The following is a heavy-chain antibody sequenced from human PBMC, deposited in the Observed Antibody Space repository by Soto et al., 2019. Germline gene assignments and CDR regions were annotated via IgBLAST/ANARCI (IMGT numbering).Heavy chain of an antibody. J-gene: IGHJ4*02. CDR2: IYHSGST. V-gene: IGHV4-4*02. Sequence: QVQLQESGPGLVKPSGTLSLTCAVSGGSISSSNWWSWVRQPPGKGLGWIGEIYHSGSTNYNPSHKNRVTISVDKSKSQSTLKLRSVTAADTAVYYCARTTAAGTNFEYWGQGTLVTVSS. CDR3: ARTTAAGTNFEY. D-gene: IGHD6-13*01. CDR1: GGSISSSNW.